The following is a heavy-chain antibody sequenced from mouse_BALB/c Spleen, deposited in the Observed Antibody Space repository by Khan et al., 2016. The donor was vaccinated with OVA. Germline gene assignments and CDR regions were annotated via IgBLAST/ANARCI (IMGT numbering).Heavy chain of an antibody. CDR3: ARPPYFSYAMNN. CDR1: GHTFTNFG. D-gene: IGHD2-10*01. Sequence: QIQLVQSGPELKKPGETVKISCKASGHTFTNFGMNWVKQAPGKGLKWMGWINTYTGEPTYADDFNGRFAFSLEASASTAYLQINNLTNEDTATYFCARPPYFSYAMNNGGQGTSVTGSS. V-gene: IGHV9-3-1*01. J-gene: IGHJ4*01. CDR2: INTYTGEP.